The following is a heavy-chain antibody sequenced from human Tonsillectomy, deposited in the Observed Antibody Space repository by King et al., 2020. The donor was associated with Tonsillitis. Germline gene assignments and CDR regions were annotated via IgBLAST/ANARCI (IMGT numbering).Heavy chain of an antibody. Sequence: VQLVESGGGLVQPGRSLRLSCVASGFIFEAYAMHWVRQVPGKGLQWVSGISLNSNSKGYADSVTGRFTISRDNAKNSLYLQMNSLRPEDTALYYCATGLRRAPYAFHIWGQGTTVSVSS. CDR1: GFIFEAYA. CDR2: ISLNSNSK. CDR3: ATGLRRAPYAFHI. J-gene: IGHJ3*02. D-gene: IGHD2-8*02. V-gene: IGHV3-9*01.